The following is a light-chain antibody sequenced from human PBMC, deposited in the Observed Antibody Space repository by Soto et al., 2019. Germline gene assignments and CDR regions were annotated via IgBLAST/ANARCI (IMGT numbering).Light chain of an antibody. CDR1: QSISSN. J-gene: IGKJ4*01. Sequence: EIVMTQSPATLSVSPGERATLSCRASQSISSNLAWYQQKPGQAPRLLMFRTSSRGTGFPARFSGSGSGTEFNLTISSLQSEDFGVYYCQQYNNWPRATFGGGTNVDI. V-gene: IGKV3-15*01. CDR2: RTS. CDR3: QQYNNWPRAT.